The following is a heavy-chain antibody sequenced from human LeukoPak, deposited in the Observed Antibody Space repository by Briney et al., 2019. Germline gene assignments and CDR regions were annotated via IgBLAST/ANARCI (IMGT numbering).Heavy chain of an antibody. J-gene: IGHJ4*02. V-gene: IGHV1-2*02. Sequence: ASVKVSCKASGYTFTGYYMHWVREAPGQGLECMGWINLNSRGTNYAQKFQGRVTMTRDTSISTAYMELSRLRSDDTSVYYCARSRMVAPDYWGQGTLVTVSS. CDR2: INLNSRGT. CDR3: ARSRMVAPDY. CDR1: GYTFTGYY. D-gene: IGHD5-12*01.